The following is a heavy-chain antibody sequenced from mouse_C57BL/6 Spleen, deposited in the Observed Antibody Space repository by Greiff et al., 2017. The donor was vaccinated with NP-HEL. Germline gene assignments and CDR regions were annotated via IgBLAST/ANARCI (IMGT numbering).Heavy chain of an antibody. V-gene: IGHV2-2*01. CDR2: IWSGGST. Sequence: QVQLQQSGPGLVQPSQSLSITCTVSGFSLTSYGVHWVRQSPGKGLEWLGVIWSGGSTDYNAAFISRLSISKDNSKSQVFFKMNSLQADDTAIYYCARNDGYYVPWFAYWGQGTLVTVSA. D-gene: IGHD2-3*01. CDR1: GFSLTSYG. CDR3: ARNDGYYVPWFAY. J-gene: IGHJ3*01.